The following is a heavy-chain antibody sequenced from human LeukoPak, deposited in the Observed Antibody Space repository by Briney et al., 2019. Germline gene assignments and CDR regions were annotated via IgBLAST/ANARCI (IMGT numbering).Heavy chain of an antibody. CDR3: ARGRRGIAARRGYYYYMDV. V-gene: IGHV4-59*12. CDR1: GGSISSYY. D-gene: IGHD6-6*01. Sequence: SETLSLTCTVSGGSISSYYWSWIRQPPGKGLEWIGYIYYSGSTNYNPSLKSRVTISVDTSKNQFSLKLSSVTAADTAVYYCARGRRGIAARRGYYYYMDVWGKGTTVTVSS. CDR2: IYYSGST. J-gene: IGHJ6*03.